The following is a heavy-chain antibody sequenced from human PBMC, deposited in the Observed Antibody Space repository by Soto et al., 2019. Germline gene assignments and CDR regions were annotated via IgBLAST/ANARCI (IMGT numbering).Heavy chain of an antibody. V-gene: IGHV3-21*01. CDR2: ISSSSSYI. Sequence: EVQLVESGGGLVKPGGSLRLSCAASGFTFSSYSMNWVRQAPGKGLEWVSSISSSSSYIYYADSVKGRFTISRDNAKNSLYLQMNSLRAEDTAVYYCARESRLYCSSTSCPTDYWGQGTLVTVSS. CDR1: GFTFSSYS. J-gene: IGHJ4*02. CDR3: ARESRLYCSSTSCPTDY. D-gene: IGHD2-2*01.